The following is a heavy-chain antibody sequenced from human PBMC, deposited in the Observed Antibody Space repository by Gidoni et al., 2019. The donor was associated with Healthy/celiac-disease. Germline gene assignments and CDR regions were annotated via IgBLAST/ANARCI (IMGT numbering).Heavy chain of an antibody. V-gene: IGHV4-39*01. CDR2: IYYSGST. J-gene: IGHJ4*02. D-gene: IGHD6-19*01. CDR1: GGSISSSSYY. Sequence: QLQLQESGPGLVKPSETLSLTCTVSGGSISSSSYYWGWIRQPPGKGLEWIGSIYYSGSTYYNPSLKSRVTISVDTSKNQFSLKLSSVTAADTAVYYCARLRKYSSGWQQSPLIDYWGQGTLVTVSS. CDR3: ARLRKYSSGWQQSPLIDY.